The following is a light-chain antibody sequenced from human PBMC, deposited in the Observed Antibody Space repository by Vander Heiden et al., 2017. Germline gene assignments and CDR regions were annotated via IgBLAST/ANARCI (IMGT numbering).Light chain of an antibody. J-gene: IGLJ2*01. CDR2: EVT. V-gene: IGLV2-23*02. CDR3: CSYAGTGTYIV. Sequence: SALTQPASVSGSPGQSITISCTATSSDIGRFTLVSWYRQSPGKAPKLIISEVTERPSGVSSRFSGPKSGYTASLTISGLQPEDEADYYCCSYAGTGTYIVFGGGTKLTVL. CDR1: SSDIGRFTL.